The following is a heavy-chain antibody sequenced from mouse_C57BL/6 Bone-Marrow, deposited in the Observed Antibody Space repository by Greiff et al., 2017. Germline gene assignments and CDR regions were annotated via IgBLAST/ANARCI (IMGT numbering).Heavy chain of an antibody. CDR2: IDPSDSYT. CDR1: GYTITSYW. Sequence: QVQLKQPGAELVRPGTSVKLSCKASGYTITSYWMHWVKQRPGQGLEWIGVIDPSDSYTNYNQKFKGKATLTVDTSSSTAYMQLSSLTSEDSAVYYCASFSLLGYWGQGTTLTVAS. J-gene: IGHJ2*01. D-gene: IGHD1-2*01. CDR3: ASFSLLGY. V-gene: IGHV1-59*01.